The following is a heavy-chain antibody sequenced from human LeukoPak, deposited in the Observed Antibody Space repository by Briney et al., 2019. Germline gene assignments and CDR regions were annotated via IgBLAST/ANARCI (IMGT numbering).Heavy chain of an antibody. CDR3: ARDFTTYCTNGVCSDRNWFDP. CDR1: GYTLTELS. J-gene: IGHJ5*02. Sequence: ASVTVSCKVSGYTLTELSMHWVRQAPGQGLEWMGRINPNSGGTNYAQKFQGRVTMTRDTSISTAYMELSRLRSDDTAVYYCARDFTTYCTNGVCSDRNWFDPWGQGTLVTVSS. CDR2: INPNSGGT. D-gene: IGHD2-8*01. V-gene: IGHV1-2*06.